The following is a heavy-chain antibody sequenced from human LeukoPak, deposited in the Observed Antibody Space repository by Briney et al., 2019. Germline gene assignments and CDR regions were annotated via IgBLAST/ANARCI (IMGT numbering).Heavy chain of an antibody. J-gene: IGHJ5*02. V-gene: IGHV3-21*01. Sequence: VGSLRLSCAASGFTFSSYSMNWVRQAPGKGLEWVSSISSSSSYIYYADSVKGRFTISRDNAKNSLYLQMNSLRAEDTAVYYCARDLRYYYGSGNVLYNWFDPWGQGTLVTVSS. CDR1: GFTFSSYS. CDR2: ISSSSSYI. CDR3: ARDLRYYYGSGNVLYNWFDP. D-gene: IGHD3-10*01.